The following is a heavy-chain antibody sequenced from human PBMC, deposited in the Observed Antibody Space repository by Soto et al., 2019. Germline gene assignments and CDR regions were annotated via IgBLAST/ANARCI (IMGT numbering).Heavy chain of an antibody. D-gene: IGHD6-19*01. V-gene: IGHV4-34*01. J-gene: IGHJ5*02. CDR1: GGSFSGYY. Sequence: SETLSLTCTVSGGSFSGYYWSWIRQPPGKGLEWIGEINHSGSTNYNPSLKSRVTISVDTSKNQFSLKLSSVTAADTAVYYCAGSSGRTWWFDPWGQGTLVTVS. CDR3: AGSSGRTWWFDP. CDR2: INHSGST.